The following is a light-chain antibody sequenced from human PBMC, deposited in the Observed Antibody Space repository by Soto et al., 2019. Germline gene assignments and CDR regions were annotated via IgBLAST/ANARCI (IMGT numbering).Light chain of an antibody. V-gene: IGKV3-15*01. Sequence: DIVVSQSPATLSVSPGERATLSCRTSQRVVSNLAWYQQKPGQAPRLLIYGASARATGIPARFSGSGSGTEFTLIITSLQSEDFAVYYCQQYNDWQRTFGPGTRVDVK. J-gene: IGKJ3*01. CDR3: QQYNDWQRT. CDR1: QRVVSN. CDR2: GAS.